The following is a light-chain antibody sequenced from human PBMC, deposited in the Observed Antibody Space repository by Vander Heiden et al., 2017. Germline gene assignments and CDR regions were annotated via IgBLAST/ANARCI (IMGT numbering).Light chain of an antibody. V-gene: IGLV3-21*02. Sequence: SYVLTQPPSVSVAPGQSAKITCGGDNIAYKTVHWYQQKAGQAPVLVLYDDKNRPSGIPERFSGSNSGNTATLTINRVEAGDEADFYCQVWDRRWAIGGGTKLTVL. CDR3: QVWDRRWA. J-gene: IGLJ2*01. CDR1: NIAYKT. CDR2: DDK.